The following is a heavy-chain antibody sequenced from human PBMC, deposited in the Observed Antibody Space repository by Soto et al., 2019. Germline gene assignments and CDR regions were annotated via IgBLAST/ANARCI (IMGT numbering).Heavy chain of an antibody. D-gene: IGHD3-16*01. CDR2: ISGSGNTI. Sequence: GGPLRLSCAASGFTLSDYYMSWIRQAPGKGLEWVSHISGSGNTIDYADSVKGRFTISRDNAKNSLYLQMNSLRDDDTAVFYCARGRYALDYWGQGTRVTVSS. J-gene: IGHJ4*02. CDR1: GFTLSDYY. V-gene: IGHV3-11*01. CDR3: ARGRYALDY.